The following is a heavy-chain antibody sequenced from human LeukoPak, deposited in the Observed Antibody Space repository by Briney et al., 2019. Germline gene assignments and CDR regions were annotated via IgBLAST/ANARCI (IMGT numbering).Heavy chain of an antibody. V-gene: IGHV3-23*01. J-gene: IGHJ4*02. CDR3: AKAATVVRPFDY. CDR2: ISGSGGST. D-gene: IGHD4-23*01. Sequence: PGGSLSLSCAASGFTFSSNAMSWVRQAPGKGLEWASAISGSGGSTYYADSVKGRFTISRDNSKNTLYLQMNSLRAEDTAVYYCAKAATVVRPFDYWGQGTLVTVSS. CDR1: GFTFSSNA.